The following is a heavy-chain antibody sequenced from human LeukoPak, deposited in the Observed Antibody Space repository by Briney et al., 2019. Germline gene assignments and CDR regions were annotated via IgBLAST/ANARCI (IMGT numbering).Heavy chain of an antibody. Sequence: GASVKVSCKASGCTFTSYDINWVRQATGQGLEWMGWMNPNSGNTGYAQKFQGRVTMTRNTSISTAHMELSSLRSEDTAVYYCARARGSYGRNWFDPWGQGTLVTVSS. D-gene: IGHD1-26*01. CDR3: ARARGSYGRNWFDP. CDR1: GCTFTSYD. V-gene: IGHV1-8*01. CDR2: MNPNSGNT. J-gene: IGHJ5*02.